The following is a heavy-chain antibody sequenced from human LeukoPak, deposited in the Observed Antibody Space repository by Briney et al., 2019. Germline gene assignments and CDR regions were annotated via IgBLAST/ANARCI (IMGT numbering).Heavy chain of an antibody. Sequence: SGTLSLTCAVYGGSFSGYYWSWIRQPPGKGLEWIGEINHSGSTNYNPSLKSRVTISVDTSKNQFSLKLSSVTAADTAVYYCARAESYSRGYGYGWKGPYGYWGQGTLVTVSS. CDR1: GGSFSGYY. CDR3: ARAESYSRGYGYGWKGPYGY. J-gene: IGHJ4*02. D-gene: IGHD5-18*01. V-gene: IGHV4-34*01. CDR2: INHSGST.